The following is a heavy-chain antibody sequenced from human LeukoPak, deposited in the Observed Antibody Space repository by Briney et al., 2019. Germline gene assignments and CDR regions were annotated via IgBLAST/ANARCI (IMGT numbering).Heavy chain of an antibody. J-gene: IGHJ5*02. CDR2: IYYSGST. CDR1: GGSISSYY. Sequence: PSGTLSLTCTVSGGSISSYYWSWIRQPPGKGLEWIGYIYYSGSTNYNPSLKSRVTISVDTSKNQFSLELSSVTAADTAVYYCVRELSDPLAMLNWFDPWGQGTLVTVSS. CDR3: VRELSDPLAMLNWFDP. V-gene: IGHV4-59*01. D-gene: IGHD3-16*01.